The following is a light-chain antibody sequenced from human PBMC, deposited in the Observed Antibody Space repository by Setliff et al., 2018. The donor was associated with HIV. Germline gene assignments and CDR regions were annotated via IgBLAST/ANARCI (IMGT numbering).Light chain of an antibody. CDR1: SSDVGAYNY. CDR2: DVS. Sequence: QSVLTQPASVSGSSGQSITISCTGTSSDVGAYNYVSWYQQHPGKAPKLMIYDVSNRPSGVSNRFSGSKSGNTASLTISGLQAEDEADYYCSSYTSSYTFVFGTGTKVTVL. J-gene: IGLJ1*01. V-gene: IGLV2-14*03. CDR3: SSYTSSYTFV.